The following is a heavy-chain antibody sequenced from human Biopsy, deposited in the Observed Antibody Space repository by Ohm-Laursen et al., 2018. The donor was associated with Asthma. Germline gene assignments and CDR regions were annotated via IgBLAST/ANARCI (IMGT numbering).Heavy chain of an antibody. CDR1: GYTFNSAG. V-gene: IGHV1-18*01. CDR3: ARAVDYSHYYGIDV. Sequence: SSVKVSCKTSGYTFNSAGITWVRQAPGQGLEWMGWISVYNGNTKVAQKLQDRVTMTTDTSMSTAYMELRSLRSDDTAVYFCARAVDYSHYYGIDVWGQGTTVTVS. J-gene: IGHJ6*02. D-gene: IGHD3-10*01. CDR2: ISVYNGNT.